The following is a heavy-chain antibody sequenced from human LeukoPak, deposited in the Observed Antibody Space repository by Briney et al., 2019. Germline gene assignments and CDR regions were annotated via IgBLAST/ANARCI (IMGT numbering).Heavy chain of an antibody. CDR1: GGSISSGDYY. V-gene: IGHV4-30-4*01. J-gene: IGHJ4*02. Sequence: NPSQTLSLTCTVSGGSISSGDYYWSWIRQPPGKGLEWIGYIYYSGSTYYNPSLKSRVTISVDTSKNQFSLKLSSVTAADTAVYYCARETSEASSSFDYWGQGTLVTVSS. D-gene: IGHD6-13*01. CDR2: IYYSGST. CDR3: ARETSEASSSFDY.